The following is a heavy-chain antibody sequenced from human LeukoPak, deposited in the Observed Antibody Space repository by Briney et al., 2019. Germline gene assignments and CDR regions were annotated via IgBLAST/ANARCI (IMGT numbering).Heavy chain of an antibody. CDR2: INPNNGGT. Sequence: ASVKVSCKASGYSFTVYFMHWVRQAPGQGPEWMGWINPNNGGTKYAQNFLGRITMTRDTSISTAYMELNSLRSDDAAVYYCATLYGDYVTSVYWGQGTLVTVSS. J-gene: IGHJ4*02. D-gene: IGHD4-17*01. CDR3: ATLYGDYVTSVY. CDR1: GYSFTVYF. V-gene: IGHV1-2*02.